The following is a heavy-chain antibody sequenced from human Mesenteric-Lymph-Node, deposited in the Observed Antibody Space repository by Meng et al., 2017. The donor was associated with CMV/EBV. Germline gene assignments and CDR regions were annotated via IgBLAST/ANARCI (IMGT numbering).Heavy chain of an antibody. D-gene: IGHD4/OR15-4a*01. CDR2: ISSSSSTI. CDR1: GFTFSSYS. J-gene: IGHJ5*02. V-gene: IGHV3-48*04. Sequence: GESQKISCAASGFTFSSYSMNWVRQAPGKGLEWVSYISSSSSTIYYADSVKGRFTISRDNAKNSLYLQMNSLRAEDTAVYYCAQDDYGPLFGPWGQGTLVTVSS. CDR3: AQDDYGPLFGP.